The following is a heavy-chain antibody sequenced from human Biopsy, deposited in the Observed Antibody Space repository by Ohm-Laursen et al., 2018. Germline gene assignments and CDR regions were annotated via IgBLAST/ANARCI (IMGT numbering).Heavy chain of an antibody. Sequence: ASVKVSCNASGYTLAGFGVGWVRQAPGQGLEWMGWISANSGNTNYAQKFQGRVTMTADTSTSTAYMELRSLTSDDTAIYYCARGTAVAVTLYYFDYWGQGSLLTVSS. V-gene: IGHV1-18*01. J-gene: IGHJ4*02. CDR2: ISANSGNT. D-gene: IGHD6-19*01. CDR3: ARGTAVAVTLYYFDY. CDR1: GYTLAGFG.